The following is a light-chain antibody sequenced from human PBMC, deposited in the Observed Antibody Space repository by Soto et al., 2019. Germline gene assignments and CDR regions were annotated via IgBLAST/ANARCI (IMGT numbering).Light chain of an antibody. V-gene: IGLV2-14*01. CDR1: GSDVGSYKY. Sequence: QSALTQPASVSGSAGQSITISCTGTGSDVGSYKYVSWYQQHPGKAPKLIIFEVSNRPSGVSDRFSGSKSGNTASLTISGLQAEDEADYYCSSYTSISSLGVFGTGTKLTVL. CDR2: EVS. J-gene: IGLJ1*01. CDR3: SSYTSISSLGV.